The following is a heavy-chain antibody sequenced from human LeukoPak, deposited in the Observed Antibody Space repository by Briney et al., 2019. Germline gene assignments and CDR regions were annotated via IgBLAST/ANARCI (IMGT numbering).Heavy chain of an antibody. CDR1: GYTFTSYY. Sequence: ASVKVSCKASGYTFTSYYMHWVRQAPGQGLEWMGIINPSGGSTSYAQKFQGRVTMTRDTPTSTVYMELSSLRSEDTAVYYCARDQNPTYYYDTSGYLNWFDFWGQGTLVTVSS. CDR3: ARDQNPTYYYDTSGYLNWFDF. V-gene: IGHV1-46*01. CDR2: INPSGGST. D-gene: IGHD3-22*01. J-gene: IGHJ5*01.